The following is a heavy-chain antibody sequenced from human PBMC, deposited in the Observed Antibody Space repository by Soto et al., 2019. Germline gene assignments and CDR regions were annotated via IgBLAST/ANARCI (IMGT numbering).Heavy chain of an antibody. Sequence: SETLSLTCAVYCGSFSGYYWSWIRQPLGKGLEWIGEINHSGSTNYNPSLKSRVTMSVDTSKNQFSLKLSSVTAADTAVYYCARTSRFDCWGQRTLVTVSS. CDR3: ARTSRFDC. D-gene: IGHD6-6*01. J-gene: IGHJ4*02. CDR1: CGSFSGYY. CDR2: INHSGST. V-gene: IGHV4-34*01.